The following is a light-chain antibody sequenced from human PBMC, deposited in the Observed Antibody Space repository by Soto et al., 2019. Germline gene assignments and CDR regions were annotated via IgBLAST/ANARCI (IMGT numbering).Light chain of an antibody. Sequence: QPVLTQPPSVSGAPGQRVTISCTGSSSNIGAGYDVHWYQQLPGTAPKLLIYGNSNRPSGVPDRFSGSKSGTSASLAITGLQAEDAADYYCQSYDSSLSVVFGGGTKLTVL. CDR3: QSYDSSLSVV. J-gene: IGLJ2*01. V-gene: IGLV1-40*01. CDR1: SSNIGAGYD. CDR2: GNS.